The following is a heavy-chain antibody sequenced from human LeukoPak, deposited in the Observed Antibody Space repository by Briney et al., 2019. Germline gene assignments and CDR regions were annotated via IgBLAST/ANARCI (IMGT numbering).Heavy chain of an antibody. CDR3: AKSCGGGSCYTDY. CDR2: ISSSSSYI. D-gene: IGHD2-15*01. V-gene: IGHV3-21*01. J-gene: IGHJ4*02. Sequence: GGSLRLSCAASGFTFSSYSMNWVRQAPGKGLEWVSSISSSSSYIYYADSVKGRFTISRDNSKNTLYLQMNSPRAEDTAVYYCAKSCGGGSCYTDYWGQGTLVTVSS. CDR1: GFTFSSYS.